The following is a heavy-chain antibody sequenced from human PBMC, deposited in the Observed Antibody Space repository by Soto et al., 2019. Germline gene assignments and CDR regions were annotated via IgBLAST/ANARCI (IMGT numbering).Heavy chain of an antibody. D-gene: IGHD3-10*01. J-gene: IGHJ3*02. CDR3: ARRYDYGSGSRYHDAFDI. Sequence: GASVKVSCKASGYTFTGYYIHWVRPATGQGLEWMGWMNPNSGNTGYAQKFQGRVTMTRNTSISTAYMELSSLRSEDTAVYYCARRYDYGSGSRYHDAFDIWGQGTMVTVSS. V-gene: IGHV1-8*02. CDR2: MNPNSGNT. CDR1: GYTFTGYY.